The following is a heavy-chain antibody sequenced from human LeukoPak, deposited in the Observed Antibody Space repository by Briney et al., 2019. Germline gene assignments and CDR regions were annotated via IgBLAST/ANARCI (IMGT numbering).Heavy chain of an antibody. CDR1: GGSIRTSSYY. D-gene: IGHD6-13*01. V-gene: IGHV4-39*07. Sequence: SETLSLTCTVSGGSIRTSSYYWGWIRQPPGKGLEWIASIYYSGTIYSNGSLKSRVTISVETSKNQFSLKLSSVTAADTAMYYCARVRAAAVPYYFDYWGRGTLVTVSS. J-gene: IGHJ4*02. CDR3: ARVRAAAVPYYFDY. CDR2: IYYSGTI.